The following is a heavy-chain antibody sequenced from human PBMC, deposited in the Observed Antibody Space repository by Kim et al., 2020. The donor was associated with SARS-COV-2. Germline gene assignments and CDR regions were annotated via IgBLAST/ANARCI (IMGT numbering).Heavy chain of an antibody. V-gene: IGHV3-33*01. J-gene: IGHJ4*02. D-gene: IGHD6-13*01. CDR3: ARRAPAADYFDY. Sequence: SYADSVKGRFTISRDNSKNTLYLQMNSLRAEDTAVYYCARRAPAADYFDYWGQGTLVTVSS.